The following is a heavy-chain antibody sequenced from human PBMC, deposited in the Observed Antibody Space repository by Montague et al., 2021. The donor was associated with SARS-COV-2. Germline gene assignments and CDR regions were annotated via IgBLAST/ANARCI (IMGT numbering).Heavy chain of an antibody. D-gene: IGHD3-10*01. CDR3: ARDATMIRGVRRDYYYDYGMDV. V-gene: IGHV6-1*01. Sequence: CAISGDSVSSNSAAWNWIRQSPSRGLEWLGRTYYESRWYNDYAVSLRSRITINADTSKNQFSLQLNSVTPEDTGAYYCARDATMIRGVRRDYYYDYGMDVWGQGTTVTVSS. J-gene: IGHJ6*02. CDR1: GDSVSSNSAA. CDR2: TYYESRWYN.